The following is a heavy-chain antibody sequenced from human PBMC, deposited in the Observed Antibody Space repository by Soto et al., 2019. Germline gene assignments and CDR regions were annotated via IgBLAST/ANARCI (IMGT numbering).Heavy chain of an antibody. Sequence: SETLSLTCAVSGVSLSSSNWWSWVRQPPGKGLEWIGEIYHSGSTNYNPSLKSRVTISVDKSKNQFSLKLSSVTAADTAVYYCARVIATTVKWFDPWGQGTLVTVS. V-gene: IGHV4-4*02. CDR1: GVSLSSSNW. CDR2: IYHSGST. J-gene: IGHJ5*02. D-gene: IGHD6-13*01. CDR3: ARVIATTVKWFDP.